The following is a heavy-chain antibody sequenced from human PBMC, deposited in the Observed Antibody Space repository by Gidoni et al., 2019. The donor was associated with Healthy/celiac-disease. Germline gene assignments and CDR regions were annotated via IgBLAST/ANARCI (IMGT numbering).Heavy chain of an antibody. CDR1: GYTLTELS. Sequence: QLVQSGAEVKKHGASVTVSCKVSGYTLTELSMHLVRQAPGKGLEWMGGFDPEDGETIDAQKFQGRVTMTEDTSTDTAYMELSSLRSEDTAVYYCATSSSGDGYYYYGMDVWGQGTTVTVSS. V-gene: IGHV1-24*01. J-gene: IGHJ6*02. D-gene: IGHD6-6*01. CDR2: FDPEDGET. CDR3: ATSSSGDGYYYYGMDV.